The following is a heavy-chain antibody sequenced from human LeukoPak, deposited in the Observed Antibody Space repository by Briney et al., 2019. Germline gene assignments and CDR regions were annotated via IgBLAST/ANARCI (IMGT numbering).Heavy chain of an antibody. CDR2: INPSGGST. CDR1: GHTFTSYY. Sequence: ASVKVSCKASGHTFTSYYMHWVRQAPGQGLEWMGIINPSGGSTSYAQKFQGRVTMTRDTSTSTVYMELSSLRSEDTAVYYCARATTSSIAVAGDDAFDIWGQGTMVTVSS. V-gene: IGHV1-46*01. CDR3: ARATTSSIAVAGDDAFDI. D-gene: IGHD6-19*01. J-gene: IGHJ3*02.